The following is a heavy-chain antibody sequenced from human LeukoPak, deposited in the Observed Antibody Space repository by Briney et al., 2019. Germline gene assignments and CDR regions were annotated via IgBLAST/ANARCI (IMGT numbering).Heavy chain of an antibody. CDR3: VSDCAAYVGYFLFDY. D-gene: IGHD2-21*02. CDR2: ISGGGETT. CDR1: GFTFNNYA. V-gene: IGHV3-23*01. Sequence: PGGSLRLSCAASGFTFNNYAMNWVRQAPGKGLEWDSSISGGGETTYSADSAKARFTISGHNSQNKLYLQMNSLRAEDTAVYYCVSDCAAYVGYFLFDYWGQGTLVTVSS. J-gene: IGHJ4*02.